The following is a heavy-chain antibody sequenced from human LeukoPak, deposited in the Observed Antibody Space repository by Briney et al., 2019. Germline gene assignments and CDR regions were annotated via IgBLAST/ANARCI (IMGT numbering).Heavy chain of an antibody. CDR2: IIPIFGTA. J-gene: IGHJ6*03. V-gene: IGHV1-69*01. CDR3: ANGYYDFWSGYYRSVRYYYYYMDV. CDR1: GGTLSSYA. D-gene: IGHD3-3*01. Sequence: GSSVKVSCKASGGTLSSYAISWVRQAPGQGLEWMGGIIPIFGTANYAQKFQGRVTITADESTSTAYMELSSLRSEDTAVYYCANGYYDFWSGYYRSVRYYYYYMDVWGKGTTVTVSS.